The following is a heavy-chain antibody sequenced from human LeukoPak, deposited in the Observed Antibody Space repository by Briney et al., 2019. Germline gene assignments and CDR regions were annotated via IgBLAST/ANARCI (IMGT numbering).Heavy chain of an antibody. CDR2: INPNSGGT. J-gene: IGHJ4*02. CDR1: GYTFTGYY. V-gene: IGHV1-2*02. Sequence: GASVKVSFKSSGYTFTGYYIHWVRQAPGQGLEWMGWINPNSGGTNYTQKFQGRVTMTRETSISTAYMELSRLRSDDTAVYYCARVGDSTGYYADYWGQGTLVTVSS. CDR3: ARVGDSTGYYADY. D-gene: IGHD3-22*01.